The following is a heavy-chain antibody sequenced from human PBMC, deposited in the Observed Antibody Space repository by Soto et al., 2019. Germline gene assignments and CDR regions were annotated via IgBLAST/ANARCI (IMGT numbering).Heavy chain of an antibody. CDR1: GYTFTSYD. V-gene: IGHV1-8*01. Sequence: QVQLVQSGAEVKKPGASVKVSCKASGYTFTSYDINWVRQATGPGLEWMGWMNPNSGNTGYAQKFQGRVTMTRNTSISTAYMELSSLRSEDTAVYYCAIVAAAAGPYYFDYWGQGTLVTVSS. D-gene: IGHD6-13*01. CDR3: AIVAAAAGPYYFDY. J-gene: IGHJ4*02. CDR2: MNPNSGNT.